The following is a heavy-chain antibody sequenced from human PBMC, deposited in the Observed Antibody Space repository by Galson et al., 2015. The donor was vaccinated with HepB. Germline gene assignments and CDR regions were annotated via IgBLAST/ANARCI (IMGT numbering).Heavy chain of an antibody. Sequence: SETLSLTCAVYGGSFSGHYWSWIRQPPGKGLEWIGEINHIGSTNYNPSLKSRLTVSVDTSKNQFSLRLSSVTAADTAVYYCAGWRSIAVAGSSNWCFDLWGRGTLVTVSS. D-gene: IGHD6-19*01. V-gene: IGHV4-34*01. J-gene: IGHJ2*01. CDR1: GGSFSGHY. CDR2: INHIGST. CDR3: AGWRSIAVAGSSNWCFDL.